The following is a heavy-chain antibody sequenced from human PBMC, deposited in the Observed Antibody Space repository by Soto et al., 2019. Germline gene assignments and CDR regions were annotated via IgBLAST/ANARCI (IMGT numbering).Heavy chain of an antibody. CDR2: IIPIFGTA. J-gene: IGHJ3*02. V-gene: IGHV1-69*13. Sequence: SVKASCKASGGTFSSYAISWVRQAPGQGLEWMGGIIPIFGTANYAQKFQGRVTITADESTSTAYMELSSLRSEDTAVYYCGRGGLEELRDAFDIWGQGTMVTVSS. CDR1: GGTFSSYA. D-gene: IGHD1-7*01. CDR3: GRGGLEELRDAFDI.